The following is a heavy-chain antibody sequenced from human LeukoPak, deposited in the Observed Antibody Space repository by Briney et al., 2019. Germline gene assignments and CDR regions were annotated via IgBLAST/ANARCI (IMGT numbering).Heavy chain of an antibody. CDR1: GGSISSSSYY. CDR2: IYYSGST. V-gene: IGHV4-39*07. CDR3: ARATPIRKFYCSSTSCNINYYYYYMDV. Sequence: SETLSLTCTVSGGSISSSSYYWGWIRQPPGKGLEWIGSIYYSGSTYYNPSLKSRVTISVDTSKNQFSLKLSSVTAADTAVYYCARATPIRKFYCSSTSCNINYYYYYMDVWGKGTTVTVSS. J-gene: IGHJ6*03. D-gene: IGHD2-2*01.